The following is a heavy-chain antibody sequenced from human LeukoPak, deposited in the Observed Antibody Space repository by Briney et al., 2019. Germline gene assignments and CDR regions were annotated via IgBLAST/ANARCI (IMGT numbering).Heavy chain of an antibody. CDR1: GGSISSSSYY. CDR3: ARHLYSSSMYGWFDP. V-gene: IGHV4-39*01. D-gene: IGHD6-13*01. J-gene: IGHJ5*02. CDR2: IYYSGST. Sequence: PSVTLSLTCTVSGGSISSSSYYWGWIRQPPGKGLEWIGSIYYSGSTYYNPSLKSRVTISVDTSKNQFSLKLSSVTAADTAVYYCARHLYSSSMYGWFDPWGQGTLVTVSS.